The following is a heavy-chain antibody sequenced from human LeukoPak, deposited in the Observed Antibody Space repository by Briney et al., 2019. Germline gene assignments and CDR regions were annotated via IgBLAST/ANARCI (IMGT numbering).Heavy chain of an antibody. CDR2: IYSDGSFT. CDR3: ARGQPGHAFDI. J-gene: IGHJ3*02. CDR1: GFTFSTSW. D-gene: IGHD2-2*01. Sequence: GGSLRLSCAASGFTFSTSWMHWVRQGPGKGLVWVSRIYSDGSFTSYADSVKGRFTISRDNAKNTVYLQMNSLRAEGTAVYYCARGQPGHAFDIWGQGTMVTVSS. V-gene: IGHV3-74*01.